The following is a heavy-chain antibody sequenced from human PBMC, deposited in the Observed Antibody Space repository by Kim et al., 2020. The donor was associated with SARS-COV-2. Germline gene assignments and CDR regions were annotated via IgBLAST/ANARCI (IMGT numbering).Heavy chain of an antibody. CDR2: IYPGDSDT. D-gene: IGHD1-26*01. V-gene: IGHV5-51*01. CDR3: ARQPYSGSYRGWFDP. J-gene: IGHJ5*02. CDR1: GYSFTSYW. Sequence: GESLKISCKGSGYSFTSYWIGWVRQMPGKGLEWMGIIYPGDSDTRYSPSFQGQVTISADKSISTAYLQWSSLKASDTAMYYCARQPYSGSYRGWFDPWGQGTLVTVSS.